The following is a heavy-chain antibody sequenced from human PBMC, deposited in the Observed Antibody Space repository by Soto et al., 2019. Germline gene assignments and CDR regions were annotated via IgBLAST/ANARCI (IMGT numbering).Heavy chain of an antibody. J-gene: IGHJ5*02. CDR1: GFTFSSYA. CDR3: AKLQAYSYGDSTLEGSAVTSTPTEIDMSNPLQSLP. CDR2: ISGSGGST. V-gene: IGHV3-23*01. Sequence: GGSLRLSCAASGFTFSSYAMSWVRQAPGKGLEWVSAISGSGGSTDYVDSVKGRFTISRDNSKNTLYLQMNSLRAEDTAVYYCAKLQAYSYGDSTLEGSAVTSTPTEIDMSNPLQSLPWG. D-gene: IGHD5-18*01.